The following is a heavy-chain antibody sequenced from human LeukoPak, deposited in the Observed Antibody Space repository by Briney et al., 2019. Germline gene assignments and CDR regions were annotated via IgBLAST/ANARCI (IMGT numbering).Heavy chain of an antibody. Sequence: PSETLSLTCTVSDGSISSYYWSWIRQPPGKGLERIGSIYYSGSTNYSPSLKSRVTISVDASKNRFSLKVSSVTAADTAVYYCARGSRYFVYWGQGTLVTVSS. J-gene: IGHJ4*02. D-gene: IGHD3-9*01. V-gene: IGHV4-59*08. CDR3: ARGSRYFVY. CDR2: IYYSGST. CDR1: DGSISSYY.